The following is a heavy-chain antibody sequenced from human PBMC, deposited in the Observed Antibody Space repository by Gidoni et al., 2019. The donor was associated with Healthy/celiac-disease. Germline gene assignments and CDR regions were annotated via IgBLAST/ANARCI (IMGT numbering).Heavy chain of an antibody. J-gene: IGHJ6*02. V-gene: IGHV3-30*03. CDR2: ISYDGSNK. CDR3: ARGDYSNHGAYYYGMDV. CDR1: GFTFSSYG. D-gene: IGHD4-4*01. Sequence: QVQLVESGGGVVQPGRSLRLSCAASGFTFSSYGMHWVRQAPGKGLEWVAVISYDGSNKYYADSVKGRFTISGDNSKNTLYLQMNSLRAEDTAVYYCARGDYSNHGAYYYGMDVWGQGTTVTVSS.